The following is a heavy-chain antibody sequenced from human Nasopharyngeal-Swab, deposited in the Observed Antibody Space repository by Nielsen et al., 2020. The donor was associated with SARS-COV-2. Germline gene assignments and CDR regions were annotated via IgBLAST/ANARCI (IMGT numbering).Heavy chain of an antibody. V-gene: IGHV4-34*01. D-gene: IGHD3-10*01. CDR2: INHSGST. CDR3: ARGSMVRGVLFDY. Sequence: GSLRPPFAVYGGSFSGFHWGWIRQPPGKGLEWIGEINHSGSTNYNPSLKSRVTISVDTSKNQFSLKLSSVTAADTAVYYCARGSMVRGVLFDYWGQGTLVTVSS. CDR1: GGSFSGFH. J-gene: IGHJ4*02.